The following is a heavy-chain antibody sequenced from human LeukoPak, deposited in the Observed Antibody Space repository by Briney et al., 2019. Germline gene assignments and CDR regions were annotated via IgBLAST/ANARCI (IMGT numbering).Heavy chain of an antibody. Sequence: GGSLRLSCAASGFTFSSYSMNWVRQAPGKGLEWVSSISSSSSYIYYADSVKGRFTISRDNAKNSLYLQMSSLRAEDTAVYYCAKGGPSRITMVRGVIPYFDYWGQGTLVTVSS. CDR3: AKGGPSRITMVRGVIPYFDY. V-gene: IGHV3-21*01. CDR2: ISSSSSYI. D-gene: IGHD3-10*01. CDR1: GFTFSSYS. J-gene: IGHJ4*02.